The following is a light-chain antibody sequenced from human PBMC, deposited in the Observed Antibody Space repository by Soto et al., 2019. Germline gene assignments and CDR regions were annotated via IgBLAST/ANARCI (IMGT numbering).Light chain of an antibody. CDR3: QQYNDWPLT. CDR2: CAF. V-gene: IGKV3-15*01. CDR1: QSVSSN. Sequence: EIVMTQSPFTLSVSPGARATLSCRASQSVSSNLAWYQQKPGRAPSLLIYCAFTKATGILTRFIGTGSGTEFTLTISSLQSEDVALYYCQQYNDWPLTFGQGTKVDIK. J-gene: IGKJ1*01.